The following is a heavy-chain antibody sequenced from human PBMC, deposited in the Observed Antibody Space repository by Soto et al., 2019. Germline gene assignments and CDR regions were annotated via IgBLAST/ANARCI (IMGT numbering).Heavy chain of an antibody. CDR2: IYYSGST. CDR3: ARPGTRRAFDI. D-gene: IGHD6-13*01. Sequence: SETLSLTCTVSGGSISSYYWSWIRQPPGKGLEWIGYIYYSGSTNYNPSLKSRVTISVDTSKNQFSLKLSSVTAADTAVYYCARPGTRRAFDIWGQGTMVTVSS. CDR1: GGSISSYY. J-gene: IGHJ3*02. V-gene: IGHV4-59*08.